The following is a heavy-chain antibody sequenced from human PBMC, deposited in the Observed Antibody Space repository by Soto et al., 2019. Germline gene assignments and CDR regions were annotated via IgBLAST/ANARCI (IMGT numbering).Heavy chain of an antibody. J-gene: IGHJ4*02. CDR3: ARPSDVGLASSFEY. CDR2: IYPGNSNT. CDR1: GYRFTNYC. Sequence: GESLNSSCTGCGYRFTNYCITWVRQMPGEGLEWMGIIYPGNSNTRYSPSFEGQVTMSADKSINTAYLQWSSLRASDTAIYFCARPSDVGLASSFEYWGQGTQVTVSS. V-gene: IGHV5-51*01.